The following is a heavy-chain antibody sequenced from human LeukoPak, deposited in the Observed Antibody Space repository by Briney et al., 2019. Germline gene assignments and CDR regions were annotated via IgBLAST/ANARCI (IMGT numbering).Heavy chain of an antibody. CDR1: GYTFTSYG. CDR2: ISAYNGNT. Sequence: ASVTVSCKASGYTFTSYGISWVRQAPGQGLEWMGWISAYNGNTNYAQKLQGRVTMTTDTSTSTAYMELRCLRSDDTAVYYCARRDGYNDSFDYWGQGTLVTVSS. CDR3: ARRDGYNDSFDY. J-gene: IGHJ4*02. D-gene: IGHD5-24*01. V-gene: IGHV1-18*01.